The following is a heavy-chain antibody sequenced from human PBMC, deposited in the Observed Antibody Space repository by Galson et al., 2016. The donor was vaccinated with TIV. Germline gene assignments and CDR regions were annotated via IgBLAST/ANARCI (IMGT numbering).Heavy chain of an antibody. CDR2: ISHDGNSK. J-gene: IGHJ4*02. V-gene: IGHV3-30*03. D-gene: IGHD1-7*01. Sequence: SLRLSCAASGFTFSSYAMIWVRQAPGKGLEWVAIISHDGNSKDFADSVEGRFTISRDSSKNTVFLQMNSLRLEDTAVYYCTRDGRGNWKYVDYFDYWGPGTAVTVSS. CDR3: TRDGRGNWKYVDYFDY. CDR1: GFTFSSYA.